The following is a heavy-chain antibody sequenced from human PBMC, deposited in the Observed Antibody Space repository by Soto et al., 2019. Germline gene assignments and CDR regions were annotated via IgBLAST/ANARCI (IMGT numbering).Heavy chain of an antibody. J-gene: IGHJ4*02. V-gene: IGHV4-34*01. CDR3: ARGSFLMVRYNWIHGVYFGY. CDR2: INHSGST. D-gene: IGHD1-20*01. Sequence: PSETLSLTCAVYGGSFSGYYWSWIRQPPGKGLEWIGEINHSGSTNYNPSLKSRVTISVDTSKNQFSLKLSSVTAADTAVYYCARGSFLMVRYNWIHGVYFGYWGQGTLVTVSS. CDR1: GGSFSGYY.